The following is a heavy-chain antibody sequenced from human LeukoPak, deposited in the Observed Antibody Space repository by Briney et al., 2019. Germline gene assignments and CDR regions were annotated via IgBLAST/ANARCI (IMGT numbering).Heavy chain of an antibody. CDR3: ARGPMREYGIDY. V-gene: IGHV3-74*01. Sequence: PGGSLRLSCAASGFTFSSYWMHWVRQAPGKGLVWVSRINSDGSSTSYADSVKGRFTISRDNAKNTLYLQMNSLRAEDTAVYYCARGPMREYGIDYWGQRTLVTVSS. D-gene: IGHD2/OR15-2a*01. CDR2: INSDGSST. J-gene: IGHJ4*02. CDR1: GFTFSSYW.